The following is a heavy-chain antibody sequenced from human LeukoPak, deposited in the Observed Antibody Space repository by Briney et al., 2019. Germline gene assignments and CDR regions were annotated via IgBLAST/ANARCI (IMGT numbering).Heavy chain of an antibody. D-gene: IGHD5-24*01. CDR1: GFTFSSYA. CDR2: ISSNGGNT. Sequence: PGGSLRLSCAASGFTFSSYAMHWVRQAPGKGLEYVSAISSNGGNTYYANSVKGRFTISRDNAKNSLYLQMNRLRAEDTAVYYCARSGMATATACAFDIWGQGTMVTVSS. J-gene: IGHJ3*02. V-gene: IGHV3-64*01. CDR3: ARSGMATATACAFDI.